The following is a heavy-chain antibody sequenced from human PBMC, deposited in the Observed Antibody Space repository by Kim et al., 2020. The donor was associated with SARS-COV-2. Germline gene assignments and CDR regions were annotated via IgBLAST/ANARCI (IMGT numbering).Heavy chain of an antibody. Sequence: SAAPVKGRFTISRDDSKNTLYLQMNSLKTEDTAVYYCTTDRITMIVTSGRWGQGTLVTVSS. D-gene: IGHD3-22*01. J-gene: IGHJ4*02. V-gene: IGHV3-15*01. CDR3: TTDRITMIVTSGR.